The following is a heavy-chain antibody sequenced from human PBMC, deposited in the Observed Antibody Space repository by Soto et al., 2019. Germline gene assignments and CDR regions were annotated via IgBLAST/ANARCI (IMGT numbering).Heavy chain of an antibody. CDR2: ISGSGGST. J-gene: IGHJ6*02. V-gene: IGHV3-23*01. D-gene: IGHD6-13*01. Sequence: GESLKISCAASGFTFSSYAMSWVRQAPGKGLEWVSAISGSGGSTYYADSVKGRFTISRDNSKNTLYLQMNSLRAEDTAVYYCAKTGIAAADYYYGMDVWGQGTTVTVSS. CDR3: AKTGIAAADYYYGMDV. CDR1: GFTFSSYA.